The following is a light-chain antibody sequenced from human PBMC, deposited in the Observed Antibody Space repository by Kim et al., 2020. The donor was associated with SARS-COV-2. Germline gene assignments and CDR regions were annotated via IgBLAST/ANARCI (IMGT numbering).Light chain of an antibody. Sequence: SSELTQDPAVSVALGQTVRITCQGDSLRSYYASWYQQKPGQAPVLVISGKNHRPSGIPDRFSGSSSGNTASLTITGAQAGDEADYYCNSRDSSGDHWVFC. J-gene: IGLJ3*02. V-gene: IGLV3-19*01. CDR2: GKN. CDR3: NSRDSSGDHWV. CDR1: SLRSYY.